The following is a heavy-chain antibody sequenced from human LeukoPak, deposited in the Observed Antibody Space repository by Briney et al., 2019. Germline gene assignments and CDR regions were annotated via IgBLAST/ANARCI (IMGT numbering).Heavy chain of an antibody. Sequence: SETLSLTCTVSGGSISSGDYFWTRIRQHPGKGLEWIGYIYYSGGTYYNPSLKSRVSISGDTSKNQFSLRLSSVTAADTAVYYCARGPYNYGSREIDYWGQGTLVTVSS. CDR1: GGSISSGDYF. D-gene: IGHD5-18*01. CDR2: IYYSGGT. J-gene: IGHJ4*02. CDR3: ARGPYNYGSREIDY. V-gene: IGHV4-31*03.